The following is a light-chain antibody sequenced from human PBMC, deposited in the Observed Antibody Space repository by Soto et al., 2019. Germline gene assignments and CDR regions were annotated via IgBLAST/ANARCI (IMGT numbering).Light chain of an antibody. Sequence: IQMTQSPSTLSASVGDRVTITCLASETTNIWLAWYQQKPGRAPQLLIYAASTLHSGVPSRFSGSGSGTDFTLTISSLQPEDFATYYCQHLNTYPITFGPGTRLEI. V-gene: IGKV1-5*01. CDR3: QHLNTYPIT. CDR2: AAS. CDR1: ETTNIW. J-gene: IGKJ5*01.